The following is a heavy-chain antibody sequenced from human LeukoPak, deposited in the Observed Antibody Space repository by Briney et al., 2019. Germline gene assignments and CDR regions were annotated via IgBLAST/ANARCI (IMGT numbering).Heavy chain of an antibody. CDR1: GYTFTGYY. CDR3: AREGGTLGYCSSTSCSALDY. D-gene: IGHD2-2*01. V-gene: IGHV1-2*02. J-gene: IGHJ4*02. Sequence: ASVKVSCKASGYTFTGYYMHWVRQAPGQGLEWMGWINPNSGGTNYAQKFQGRVTMTRDTSIGTAYMELSRLRSDDTAVYYCAREGGTLGYCSSTSCSALDYWGQGTLVTVSS. CDR2: INPNSGGT.